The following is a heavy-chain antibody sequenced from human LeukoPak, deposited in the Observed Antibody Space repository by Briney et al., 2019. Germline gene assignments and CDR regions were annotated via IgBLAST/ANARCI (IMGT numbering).Heavy chain of an antibody. CDR1: GFTVSSNY. Sequence: GGSLRLSCAASGFTVSSNYMSWVRQAPGKGLEWVSIIYSGGSTYYVDSVKGRFTISRDNSKNTLYLQMNSLRAEDTAVYYCARDQTFDIWGQGTMVTVSS. J-gene: IGHJ3*02. V-gene: IGHV3-53*01. CDR2: IYSGGST. CDR3: ARDQTFDI.